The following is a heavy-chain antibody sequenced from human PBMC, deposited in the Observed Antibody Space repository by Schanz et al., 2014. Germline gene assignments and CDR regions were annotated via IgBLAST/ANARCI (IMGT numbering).Heavy chain of an antibody. D-gene: IGHD2-21*01. CDR1: GYTFTNFF. V-gene: IGHV1-46*01. J-gene: IGHJ4*02. CDR3: ARDRLECGAECYSVEVFEI. Sequence: QVHLVQSGAEVHKPGASLKISCKASGYTFTNFFLHWVRQAPGQGLEWMGIINPIGGSTTYAQKCRGAVTLTTDTSTDTAYLELTSLRSEDTAVYYCARDRLECGAECYSVEVFEIWGQGTLVTVSS. CDR2: INPIGGST.